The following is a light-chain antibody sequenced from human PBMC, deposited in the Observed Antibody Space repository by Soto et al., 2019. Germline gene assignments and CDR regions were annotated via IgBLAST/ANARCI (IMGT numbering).Light chain of an antibody. J-gene: IGLJ1*01. Sequence: AKAQPASVSVSPGQSITISGTGTSSDVGGYNFVSWYQQHPGKAPKLMICEVSSRPSGVSNRFSGSKSGNTASLTISGLQPEEEADHYCSTYTTSSTIVFGTGTKVTVL. CDR1: SSDVGGYNF. V-gene: IGLV2-14*03. CDR3: STYTTSSTIV. CDR2: EVS.